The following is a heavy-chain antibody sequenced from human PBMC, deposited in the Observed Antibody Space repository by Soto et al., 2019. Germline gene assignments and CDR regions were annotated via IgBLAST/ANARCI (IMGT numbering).Heavy chain of an antibody. CDR3: ARDSKSYCSSTSCSYQDYYYYYGMDV. V-gene: IGHV4-31*03. CDR1: GGSISSGGYY. J-gene: IGHJ6*02. Sequence: SETLSLTCTVSGGSISSGGYYWSWIRQHPGKGLEWIGYIYYSGSTYYNPSLKSRVTISVDTSKNQFSLKLSSVTAADTAVYYCARDSKSYCSSTSCSYQDYYYYYGMDVWGQGTTVTVSS. CDR2: IYYSGST. D-gene: IGHD2-2*01.